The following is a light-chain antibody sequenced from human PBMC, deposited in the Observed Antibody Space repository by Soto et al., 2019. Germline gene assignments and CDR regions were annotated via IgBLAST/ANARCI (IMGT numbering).Light chain of an antibody. V-gene: IGLV2-14*01. CDR3: AAWDDSLDGVV. Sequence: QSVLTQPASVSGSPGQSITISCTGTSSDVGGYNYVSWYQQHPGKAPKLMIYEVSNRPSGVSNRFSGSKSGTSASLAISGLQSEDEADYYCAAWDDSLDGVVFGGGTQLTVL. J-gene: IGLJ2*01. CDR1: SSDVGGYNY. CDR2: EVS.